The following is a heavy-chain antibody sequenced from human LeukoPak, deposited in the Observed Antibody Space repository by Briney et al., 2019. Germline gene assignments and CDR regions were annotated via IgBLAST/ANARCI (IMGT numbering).Heavy chain of an antibody. CDR1: GYTFTSYG. CDR3: ARQRRGYSGYGPDY. Sequence: ASVKVSCKASGYTFTSYGISWVRQAPGQGLEWMGWISAYNGNTNYAQKLQGRVTMTTDTSASTAYMELRSLRSDDTAVYYCARQRRGYSGYGPDYWGQGTLVTVSS. D-gene: IGHD5-12*01. CDR2: ISAYNGNT. J-gene: IGHJ4*02. V-gene: IGHV1-18*01.